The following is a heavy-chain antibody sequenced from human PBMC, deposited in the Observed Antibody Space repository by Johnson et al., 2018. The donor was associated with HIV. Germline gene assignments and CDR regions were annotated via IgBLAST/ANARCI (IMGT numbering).Heavy chain of an antibody. CDR1: GFTFSSYA. Sequence: VQLLESGGGVVQPGTSLRLSCAASGFTFSSYAMHWVRQAPGKGLEWVAVIWFDGSNKYYADSVKGLFTISRDNSKNTLYLQMNSLRAEDTAVYYCAKDQYGSSGRYAFDIWGQGTMVTVSS. D-gene: IGHD3-10*01. CDR2: IWFDGSNK. CDR3: AKDQYGSSGRYAFDI. V-gene: IGHV3-33*06. J-gene: IGHJ3*02.